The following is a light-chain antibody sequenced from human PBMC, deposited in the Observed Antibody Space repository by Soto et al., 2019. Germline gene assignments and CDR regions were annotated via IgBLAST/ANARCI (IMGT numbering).Light chain of an antibody. CDR2: EAS. CDR1: QGISDY. CDR3: QQCGNWPLT. Sequence: EVMLTQSTATLSLSLGERATLSCMASQGISDYLAWYQQKPGQAPRLLIYEASKRATGIPARFSGSGSGTDFTLTISSLEPEDFAVYYCQQCGNWPLTFGGGTKVDIK. J-gene: IGKJ4*01. V-gene: IGKV3-11*01.